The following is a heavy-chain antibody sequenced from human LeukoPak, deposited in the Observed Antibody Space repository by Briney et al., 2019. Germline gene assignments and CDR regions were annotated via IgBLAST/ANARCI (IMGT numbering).Heavy chain of an antibody. Sequence: SETLSLTCTVSGGSISSFHWSWIWQPPGKGLEWIGYIYYTGSTNYNPSLMSRVTISVDRSKNQLSLRLSSVTAADTAMYYCARGTVTTGFFDYWGQGTLVTVSS. D-gene: IGHD4-17*01. V-gene: IGHV4-59*01. CDR2: IYYTGST. CDR3: ARGTVTTGFFDY. CDR1: GGSISSFH. J-gene: IGHJ4*02.